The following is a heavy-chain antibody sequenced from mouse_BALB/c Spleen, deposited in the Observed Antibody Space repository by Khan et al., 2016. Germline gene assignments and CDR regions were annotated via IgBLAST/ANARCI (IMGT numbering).Heavy chain of an antibody. CDR2: IDPANGNT. Sequence: VQLQQSGAELVKPGASVKLSCTASGFNIKDTYMHWVKQRPEQGLEWIGRIDPANGNTKYDPKFQGKATITADTSSNTAYLKLSSLTSEDTSVYYCARSPYDYDVRFAYWGQGTLVTVSA. CDR1: GFNIKDTY. V-gene: IGHV14-3*02. J-gene: IGHJ3*01. D-gene: IGHD2-4*01. CDR3: ARSPYDYDVRFAY.